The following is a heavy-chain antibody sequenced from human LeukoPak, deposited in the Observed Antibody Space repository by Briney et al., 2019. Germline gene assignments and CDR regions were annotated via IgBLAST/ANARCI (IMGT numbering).Heavy chain of an antibody. Sequence: GGSLRLSCAASGFIFSSYAMNWVRQAPGKGLEWISYISPTYTIYYSDSVRGRFTISRDNAKNSLFLQMNSLRDEDTAVYFCARDHDWGFDYWGSGTLVAVSS. CDR1: GFIFSSYA. V-gene: IGHV3-48*02. D-gene: IGHD2-21*01. CDR2: ISPTYTI. CDR3: ARDHDWGFDY. J-gene: IGHJ4*02.